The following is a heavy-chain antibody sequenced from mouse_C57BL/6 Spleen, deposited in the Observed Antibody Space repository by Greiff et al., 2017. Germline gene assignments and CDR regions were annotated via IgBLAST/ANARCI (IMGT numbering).Heavy chain of an antibody. V-gene: IGHV1-22*01. J-gene: IGHJ3*01. D-gene: IGHD1-1*01. CDR2: INPNNGGT. Sequence: VQLKQSGPELVKPGASVKMSCKASGYTFTDYNMHWVKQSHGKSLEWIGYINPNNGGTSYNQKFKGKATLTVNKSSSTAYMELRSLTSEDSAVYYCASPSTVVATPFAYWGQGTLVTVSA. CDR1: GYTFTDYN. CDR3: ASPSTVVATPFAY.